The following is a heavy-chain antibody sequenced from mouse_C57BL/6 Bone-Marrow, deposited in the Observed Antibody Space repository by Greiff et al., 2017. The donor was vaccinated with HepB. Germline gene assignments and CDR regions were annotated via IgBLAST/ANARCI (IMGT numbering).Heavy chain of an antibody. J-gene: IGHJ2*01. CDR2: IYPRSGNT. CDR1: GYTFTSYG. D-gene: IGHD1-1*01. Sequence: QVQLQHSGAELARPGASVKLSCKASGYTFTSYGISWVKQRTGQGLEWIGEIYPRSGNTYYNEKFKGKATLTADKSSSTAYMELRSLTSEDSAVYFCARSTTVVYFDYWGQGTTLTVSS. V-gene: IGHV1-81*01. CDR3: ARSTTVVYFDY.